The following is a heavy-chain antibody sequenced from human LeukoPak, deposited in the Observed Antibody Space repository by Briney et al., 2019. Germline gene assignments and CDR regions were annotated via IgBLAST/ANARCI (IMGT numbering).Heavy chain of an antibody. J-gene: IGHJ3*01. Sequence: ASVKVSCKVSGYTLTDLSMHWVRQTPGSGPEWMGGFDPEAGETVYAQKFQGRVTMTDDTSTDTAYMELSSLRSEDTPVYYCAADSRRSSGWFLPDRFWGQGTKVTVSS. CDR1: GYTLTDLS. V-gene: IGHV1-24*01. CDR2: FDPEAGET. D-gene: IGHD6-19*01. CDR3: AADSRRSSGWFLPDRF.